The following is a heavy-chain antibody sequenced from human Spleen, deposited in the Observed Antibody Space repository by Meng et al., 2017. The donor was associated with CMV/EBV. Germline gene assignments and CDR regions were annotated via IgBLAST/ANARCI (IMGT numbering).Heavy chain of an antibody. D-gene: IGHD1-26*01. Sequence: GESLKISCAASGFTLSSHWMHWVRQPPGKGLEWVATIKEDGSEKYYVDSVKGRFTISRDNAENSLFLQMNSLSAEDTAVYYCAIWEDWGQGTLVTVSS. V-gene: IGHV3-7*01. CDR2: IKEDGSEK. CDR1: GFTLSSHW. CDR3: AIWED. J-gene: IGHJ4*02.